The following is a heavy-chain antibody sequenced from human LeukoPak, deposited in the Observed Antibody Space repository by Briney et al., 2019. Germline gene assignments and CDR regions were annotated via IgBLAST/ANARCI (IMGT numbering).Heavy chain of an antibody. CDR3: ARLKDVDTAMVFDY. D-gene: IGHD5-18*01. V-gene: IGHV5-51*01. J-gene: IGHJ4*02. CDR2: IYPGGSDT. CDR1: GYSFTSYW. Sequence: GESLKISCKGSGYSFTSYWIGWVRQMPGKGLEWMGIIYPGGSDTRYSPSFQGQVTISADKSISTAYLQWSSLKASGTAMYYCARLKDVDTAMVFDYWGQGTLVTVSS.